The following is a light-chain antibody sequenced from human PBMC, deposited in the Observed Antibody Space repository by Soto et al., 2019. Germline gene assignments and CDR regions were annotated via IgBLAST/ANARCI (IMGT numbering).Light chain of an antibody. Sequence: SYELTQPPSVSVSPGQTASVTCSGDKLGDKYTCWYQQKPGQSPVLVIYQDNKRPSGIPERFSGSNSGNTATLTISGTQAIDEADYYCQAWDSSTYVFGSGTQVTVL. CDR3: QAWDSSTYV. CDR2: QDN. J-gene: IGLJ6*01. V-gene: IGLV3-1*01. CDR1: KLGDKY.